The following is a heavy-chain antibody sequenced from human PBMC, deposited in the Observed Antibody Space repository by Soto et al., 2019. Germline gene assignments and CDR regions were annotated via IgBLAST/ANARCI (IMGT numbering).Heavy chain of an antibody. CDR3: ARLTSA. CDR1: GFTFSSTS. J-gene: IGHJ5*02. Sequence: GGSLRLSCVASGFTFSSTSMSWVRQAPGKGLEWVSIFVGIGGSPSSADSVGGLFTFSRDISENRLFLQLNSLRAEDTAVYYCARLTSAWGQGTLVTVSS. CDR2: FVGIGGSP. V-gene: IGHV3-23*01.